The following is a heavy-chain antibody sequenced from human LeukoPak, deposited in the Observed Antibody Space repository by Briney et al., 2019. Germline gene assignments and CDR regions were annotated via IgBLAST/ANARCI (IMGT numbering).Heavy chain of an antibody. CDR1: GYTFTGYY. CDR3: ARVAKERVGGVYYFDY. CDR2: INPNSGGT. D-gene: IGHD1-1*01. J-gene: IGHJ4*02. Sequence: ASVKVSCKASGYTFTGYYMHWVRQAPGQGLEWMGWINPNSGGTNYAQKFQGRVTMTRDTSISTAYMELSRLRSDDTAVYYCARVAKERVGGVYYFDYWGQGTLVTVSS. V-gene: IGHV1-2*02.